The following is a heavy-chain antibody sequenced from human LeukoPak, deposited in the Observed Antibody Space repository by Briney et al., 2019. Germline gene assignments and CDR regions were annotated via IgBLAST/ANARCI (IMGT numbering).Heavy chain of an antibody. Sequence: PGGSLRLSCAASGFTFSSYAMSWVRQAPGKGLEWVSAISGSGGSTYYADSVKGRFTIPRDNSKNTLYLQMNSLRAEDTAVYYCAKGVRSVPGIAVAANAEFVYWGQGTLVTVSS. J-gene: IGHJ4*02. CDR1: GFTFSSYA. CDR2: ISGSGGST. V-gene: IGHV3-23*01. D-gene: IGHD6-19*01. CDR3: AKGVRSVPGIAVAANAEFVY.